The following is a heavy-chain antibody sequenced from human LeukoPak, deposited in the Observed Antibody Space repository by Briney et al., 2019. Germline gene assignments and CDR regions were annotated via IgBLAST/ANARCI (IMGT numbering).Heavy chain of an antibody. CDR2: IKSKTSGGTT. J-gene: IGHJ4*02. CDR3: TRGSDGGFLAPDY. Sequence: GGSLRLSCTASGFTFGDYAMSWVRQAPGKGLEWVGFIKSKTSGGTTEYAASVKGRFTISRDDSKSIAYLQMNSLKTEDTAVYYCTRGSDGGFLAPDYWGQGTLVTVSS. V-gene: IGHV3-49*04. D-gene: IGHD3-3*01. CDR1: GFTFGDYA.